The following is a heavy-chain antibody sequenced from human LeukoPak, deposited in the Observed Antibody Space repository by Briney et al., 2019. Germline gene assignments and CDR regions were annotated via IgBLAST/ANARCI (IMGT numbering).Heavy chain of an antibody. CDR2: INPNSGGT. CDR1: GYTFTGYY. Sequence: ASVKVSCKASGYTFTGYYMHWVRQAPGQGLEWMGWINPNSGGTNYAQKFQGRVTMTRDTSISTVYMELSRLRSDDTAVYYCARVKVRGTTFSAFDYWGQGTLVTVSS. J-gene: IGHJ4*02. V-gene: IGHV1-2*02. CDR3: ARVKVRGTTFSAFDY. D-gene: IGHD1-1*01.